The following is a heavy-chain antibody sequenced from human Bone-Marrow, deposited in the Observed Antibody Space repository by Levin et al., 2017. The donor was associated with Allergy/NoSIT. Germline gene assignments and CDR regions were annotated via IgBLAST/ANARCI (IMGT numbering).Heavy chain of an antibody. D-gene: IGHD3-22*01. V-gene: IGHV1-8*01. CDR1: GYTFTSYD. CDR2: MNPNSGNT. CDR3: ARNAGSGYYFVIYYYYGMDV. Sequence: ASVKVSCKASGYTFTSYDINWVRQATGQGLEWMGWMNPNSGNTGYAQKFQGRVTVTRNTSISTAYMELSSLRSEDTAVYYCARNAGSGYYFVIYYYYGMDVWGQGTTVTVSS. J-gene: IGHJ6*02.